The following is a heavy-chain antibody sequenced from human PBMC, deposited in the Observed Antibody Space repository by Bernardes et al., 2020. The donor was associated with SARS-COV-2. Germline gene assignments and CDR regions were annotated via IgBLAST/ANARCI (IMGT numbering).Heavy chain of an antibody. Sequence: ASVKVSCKASGYTFTGSYIHWVRQPPGQGLEWMGWINPNNGDTNYAQNFQGRVTMTRDTSISTAYMDLSRLRSDDTAMYYCASVTWSQYDDFDIWGQGTVVTVSS. CDR2: INPNNGDT. D-gene: IGHD1-26*01. CDR1: GYTFTGSY. J-gene: IGHJ3*02. CDR3: ASVTWSQYDDFDI. V-gene: IGHV1-2*02.